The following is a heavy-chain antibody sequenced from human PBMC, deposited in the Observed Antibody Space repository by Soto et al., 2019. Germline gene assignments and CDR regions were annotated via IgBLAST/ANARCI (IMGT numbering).Heavy chain of an antibody. CDR3: ARDIRSARLDV. D-gene: IGHD5-12*01. J-gene: IGHJ1*01. CDR2: IWYDGSHQ. V-gene: IGHV3-33*01. Sequence: GESLKISCAASGLIFRNYGMHWVRQAPGKGLEWVGVIWYDGSHQYYADSVKGRFTISRDNSKNTLYLQMNSLRTEDTAVYYCARDIRSARLDVWGQGTVVTVSS. CDR1: GLIFRNYG.